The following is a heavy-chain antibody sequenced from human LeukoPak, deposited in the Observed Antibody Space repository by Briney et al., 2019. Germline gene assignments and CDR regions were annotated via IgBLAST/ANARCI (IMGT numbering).Heavy chain of an antibody. CDR3: ARVMRDTYYYDSSGYYAAWFDP. Sequence: ASVKVSCKASGGTFSSYAISWVRQAPGQGLEWMGGIIPIFGTANYAQKFQGRVTITADESTSTAYMELSSLRSEATAVYYCARVMRDTYYYDSSGYYAAWFDPWGQGTLVTVSS. CDR1: GGTFSSYA. V-gene: IGHV1-69*13. D-gene: IGHD3-22*01. CDR2: IIPIFGTA. J-gene: IGHJ5*02.